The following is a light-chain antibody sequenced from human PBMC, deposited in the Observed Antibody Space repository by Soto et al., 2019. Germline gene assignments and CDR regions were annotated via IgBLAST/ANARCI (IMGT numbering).Light chain of an antibody. CDR2: CPS. CDR3: QQYNNWPLT. Sequence: EIVMTQSPATLSVAPGXRATLSCRASQSISSNLAWYQQKPGQPPRLLIYCPSTRATGILGRFSGSGSGKEFTLSFSSLLSEDFAVHYCQQYNNWPLTFGGGTKVDIK. V-gene: IGKV3-15*01. CDR1: QSISSN. J-gene: IGKJ4*01.